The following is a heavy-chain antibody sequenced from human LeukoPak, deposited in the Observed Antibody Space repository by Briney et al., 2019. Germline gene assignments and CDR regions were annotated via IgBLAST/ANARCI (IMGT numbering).Heavy chain of an antibody. CDR3: ARDGYDILTGPGFDY. CDR1: GGSISSYY. J-gene: IGHJ4*02. Sequence: SETLSLTCTVSGGSISSYYWSWIWQPPGRGLEWIGYIYYSGSTNYNPSLKSRVTISVETSKNQFSLKLSSVTAADTAVYYCARDGYDILTGPGFDYWGQGTLVTVSS. D-gene: IGHD3-9*01. V-gene: IGHV4-59*01. CDR2: IYYSGST.